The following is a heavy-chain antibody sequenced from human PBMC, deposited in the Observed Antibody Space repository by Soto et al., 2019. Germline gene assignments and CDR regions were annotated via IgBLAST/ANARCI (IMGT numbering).Heavy chain of an antibody. Sequence: KSSETLSLTCAVYGGSFSGYYWSWIRQPPGKGLEWIGEINHSGSTNYNPSLKSRVTISVDTSKNQFSLKLSSVTAADTAVYYCARGGNRYFDWSGPLGYWGQGTLVTVSS. CDR1: GGSFSGYY. J-gene: IGHJ4*02. V-gene: IGHV4-34*01. CDR3: ARGGNRYFDWSGPLGY. CDR2: INHSGST. D-gene: IGHD3-9*01.